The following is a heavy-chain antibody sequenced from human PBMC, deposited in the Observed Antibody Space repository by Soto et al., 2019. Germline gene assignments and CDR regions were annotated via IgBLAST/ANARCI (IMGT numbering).Heavy chain of an antibody. D-gene: IGHD2-2*01. Sequence: SVKVSCKASGGTSSSYTISWVRQAPGQGLEWMGRIIPILGIANYAQKFQGRVTITADKSTSTAYMELSSLRSEDTAVYYCARDLGCSSTSCYSSWGQGTLVTVSS. V-gene: IGHV1-69*04. CDR3: ARDLGCSSTSCYSS. CDR2: IIPILGIA. CDR1: GGTSSSYT. J-gene: IGHJ5*02.